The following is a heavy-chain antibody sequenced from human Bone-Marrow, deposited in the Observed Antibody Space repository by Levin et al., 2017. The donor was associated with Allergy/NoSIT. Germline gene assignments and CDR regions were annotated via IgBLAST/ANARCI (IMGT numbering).Heavy chain of an antibody. D-gene: IGHD3-22*01. Sequence: GGSLRLSCAASGFTFSSYAMSWVRQAPGKGLEFVSSIGGSGDITYYADSVKGRFTISRDKSKNTLYLQMNSLRADDTAVYYCAGDTSGYFYQAPYYFDYWGQGTLVTVSS. J-gene: IGHJ4*02. V-gene: IGHV3-23*01. CDR2: IGGSGDIT. CDR3: AGDTSGYFYQAPYYFDY. CDR1: GFTFSSYA.